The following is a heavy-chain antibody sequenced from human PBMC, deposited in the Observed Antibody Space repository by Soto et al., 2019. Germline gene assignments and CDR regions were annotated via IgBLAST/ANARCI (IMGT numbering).Heavy chain of an antibody. CDR3: ARDREYYDFWSGYYSFYYYGMDV. J-gene: IGHJ6*02. D-gene: IGHD3-3*01. V-gene: IGHV1-2*02. Sequence: VASVKVSCKASGYTFTGYYMHWVRQAPGQGLEWMGWINPNSGGTNYAQKFQGRVTMTRDTSISTAYMELSRLRSDDTAVYYCARDREYYDFWSGYYSFYYYGMDVWGQGTTVTVSS. CDR1: GYTFTGYY. CDR2: INPNSGGT.